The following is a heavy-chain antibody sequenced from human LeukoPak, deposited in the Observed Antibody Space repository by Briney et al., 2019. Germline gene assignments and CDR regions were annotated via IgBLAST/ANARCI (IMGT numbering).Heavy chain of an antibody. CDR3: ARRWKDRRYAFDI. CDR1: GGTFRSYA. V-gene: IGHV1-46*01. D-gene: IGHD5-24*01. J-gene: IGHJ3*02. CDR2: INPSGGST. Sequence: ASVKVSCTASGGTFRSYAISWVRQAPGQGLEWMGIINPSGGSTSYAQKFQGRVTMTRDTSTSTVYMELSSLRSEDTAVYYCARRWKDRRYAFDIWGQGTMVTVSS.